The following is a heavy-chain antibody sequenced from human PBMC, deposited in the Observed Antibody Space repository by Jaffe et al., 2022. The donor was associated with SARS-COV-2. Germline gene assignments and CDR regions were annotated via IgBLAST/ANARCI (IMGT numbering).Heavy chain of an antibody. J-gene: IGHJ6*02. V-gene: IGHV3-33*01. CDR1: GFTFSYYG. D-gene: IGHD2-8*01. CDR3: ARGGYCTNAPQSCYYGMDV. Sequence: QVQLVESGGGVAQPGRSLRLSCAASGFTFSYYGMHWVRQAPGKGLEWVAVVWYDGNNKYYADSVKGRFTISKDNSKNTLYLQMNSLRAEDTAVYFCARGGYCTNAPQSCYYGMDVWGQGTTVTVSS. CDR2: VWYDGNNK.